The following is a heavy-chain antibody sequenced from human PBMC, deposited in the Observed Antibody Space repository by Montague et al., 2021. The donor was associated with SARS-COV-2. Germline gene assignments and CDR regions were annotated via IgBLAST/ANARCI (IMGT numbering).Heavy chain of an antibody. D-gene: IGHD3-22*01. CDR3: ASPTYYYDSSGSDAFDI. V-gene: IGHV4-39*01. CDR2: IYYSGST. CDR1: GGSISSSSYY. J-gene: IGHJ3*02. Sequence: SETLSLTCTVSGGSISSSSYYWGWIRQPPGKGLEWIGYIYYSGSTYYNPSLKSRVTISVDTSKNQFSLKLSSVTAADTAVYYCASPTYYYDSSGSDAFDIWGQGTMVTVSS.